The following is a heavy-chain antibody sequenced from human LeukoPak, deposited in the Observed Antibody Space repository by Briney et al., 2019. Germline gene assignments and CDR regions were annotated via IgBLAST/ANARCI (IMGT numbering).Heavy chain of an antibody. V-gene: IGHV3-33*08. D-gene: IGHD1-20*01. Sequence: PGGSLRLSCAASGFTVSSNYMSWVRQAPRKGLEWVAVLWSDGSNKYYADSVKGRFTISRDNSKNTLYLQMNSLRAEDTAVFYCARDNFGFDYWGQGTLVTVSS. CDR3: ARDNFGFDY. CDR1: GFTVSSNY. J-gene: IGHJ4*02. CDR2: LWSDGSNK.